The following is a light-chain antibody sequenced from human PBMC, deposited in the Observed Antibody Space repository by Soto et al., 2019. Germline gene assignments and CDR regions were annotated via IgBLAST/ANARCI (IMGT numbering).Light chain of an antibody. CDR3: QQRFTWPLT. CDR1: QTVSRF. J-gene: IGKJ4*01. Sequence: ETVLTQSPATLSLSPGESATLSCRASQTVSRFFAWYQQKPGQSPRLLIYGVSNRATGVPARFSASGSGTDFTLSLSSLEPEDSAVYYCQQRFTWPLTFGGGTKVEIK. CDR2: GVS. V-gene: IGKV3-11*01.